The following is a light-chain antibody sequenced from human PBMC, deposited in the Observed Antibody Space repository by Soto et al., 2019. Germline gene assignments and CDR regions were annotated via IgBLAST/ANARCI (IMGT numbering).Light chain of an antibody. V-gene: IGKV1-6*01. CDR3: LQDYNYPRT. CDR2: GAT. CDR1: QDFRTE. Sequence: ALQMTQSPSSLSASVGDRVTITCRASQDFRTELGWYQQKPGKAPKLLIYGATTLQSGVPSRFSGSGSGTDFTLTISGLQPEEFATYYCLQDYNYPRTFGQGTKVEVK. J-gene: IGKJ1*01.